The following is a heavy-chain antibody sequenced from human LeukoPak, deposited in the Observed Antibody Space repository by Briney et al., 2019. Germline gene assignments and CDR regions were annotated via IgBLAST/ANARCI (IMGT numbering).Heavy chain of an antibody. V-gene: IGHV3-11*01. Sequence: GRSLRLSCAASGFTFSDYYMSWIRQAPGKGLEWVSYISSSGSTIYYADSVKGRFTISRDNAKNSLYLQMNGLRAEDTAVYYCARTGRTGYYGSGSYYNATFDYWGQGTLVTVSS. J-gene: IGHJ4*02. D-gene: IGHD3-10*01. CDR3: ARTGRTGYYGSGSYYNATFDY. CDR2: ISSSGSTI. CDR1: GFTFSDYY.